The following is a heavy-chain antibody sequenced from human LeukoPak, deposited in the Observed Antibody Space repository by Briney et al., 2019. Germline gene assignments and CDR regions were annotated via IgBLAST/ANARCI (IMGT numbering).Heavy chain of an antibody. CDR3: AKEGYSSSFSYGPPFYYYYYGMDV. CDR1: GFTFSSYA. D-gene: IGHD6-13*01. Sequence: GGSLRLSCAASGFTFSSYAMRWVRQAPGKGLEWVSAISGGGGSPYYADSVKGRFTISRDNSKNTLYLQMNSLRAEDTAVYYCAKEGYSSSFSYGPPFYYYYYGMDVWGQGTTVTVSS. V-gene: IGHV3-23*01. CDR2: ISGGGGSP. J-gene: IGHJ6*02.